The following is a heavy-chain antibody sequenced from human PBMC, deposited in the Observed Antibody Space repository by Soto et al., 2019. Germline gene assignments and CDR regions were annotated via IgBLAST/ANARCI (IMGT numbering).Heavy chain of an antibody. J-gene: IGHJ6*02. CDR1: EYSFSSYW. V-gene: IGHV5-51*01. D-gene: IGHD1-1*01. Sequence: ASLTPLCKGSEYSFSSYWIGGVRQMPGKGLEWMGIIYPGDSDTRYSPFFQGQVTISADKSISTAYLQWSSLKASDTAMYYCARVDSENAMDVWAQGTTVTVSS. CDR3: ARVDSENAMDV. CDR2: IYPGDSDT.